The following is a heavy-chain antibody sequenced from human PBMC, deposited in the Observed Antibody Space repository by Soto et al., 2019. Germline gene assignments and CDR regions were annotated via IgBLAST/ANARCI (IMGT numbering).Heavy chain of an antibody. V-gene: IGHV4-30-2*01. J-gene: IGHJ6*02. Sequence: PSETLSLTCAVSGGSISSGGYSWSWIRQPPGKGLDWIGYIYHSGSTYYNPSLKSRVTISVDRSKNQFSLKLSSVTAADTAVYYCARKRGGYCSGGSCPTYGMDVWGQGTTVTVSS. CDR1: GGSISSGGYS. D-gene: IGHD2-15*01. CDR3: ARKRGGYCSGGSCPTYGMDV. CDR2: IYHSGST.